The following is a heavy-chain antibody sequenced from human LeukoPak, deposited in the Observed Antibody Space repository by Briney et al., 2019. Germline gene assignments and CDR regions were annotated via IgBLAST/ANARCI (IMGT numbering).Heavy chain of an antibody. CDR3: ARAVDTVGWFDP. V-gene: IGHV4-30-2*01. D-gene: IGHD5-18*01. J-gene: IGHJ5*02. CDR1: GGSISSGGYY. CDR2: IYHSGST. Sequence: SETLSLTCTVSGGSISSGGYYWSWIRQPPGKGLEWIGYIYHSGSTYYNPSLKSRVTISVDRSKNQFSLKLSSVTAADTAVYYCARAVDTVGWFDPWGQGTLVTVSS.